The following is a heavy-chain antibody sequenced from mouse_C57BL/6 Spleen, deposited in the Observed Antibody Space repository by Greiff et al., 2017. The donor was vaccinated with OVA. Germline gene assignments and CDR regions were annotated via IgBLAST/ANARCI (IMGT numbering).Heavy chain of an antibody. CDR2: IDPSDSYT. D-gene: IGHD2-4*01. J-gene: IGHJ3*01. CDR1: GYTFTSYW. V-gene: IGHV1-59*01. Sequence: VQLQESGAELVRPGTSVKLSCKASGYTFTSYWMHWVKQRPGQGLEWIGVIDPSDSYTNYNQKFKGKATLTVDTSSSTAYMQLSSLTSEDSAVYYCARWDDYDVGMFAYWGQGTLVTVSA. CDR3: ARWDDYDVGMFAY.